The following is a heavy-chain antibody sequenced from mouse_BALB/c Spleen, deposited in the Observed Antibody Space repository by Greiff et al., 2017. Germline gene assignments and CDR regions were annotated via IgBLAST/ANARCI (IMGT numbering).Heavy chain of an antibody. Sequence: VQLQQSGAELMKPGASVKISCKATGYTFSSYWIEWVKQRPGHGLEWIGEILPGSGSTNYNEKFKGKATFTADTSSNTAYMQLSSLTSEGSAVYYCARPLITTVVFDYWGQGTTLTVSS. D-gene: IGHD1-1*01. V-gene: IGHV1-9*01. CDR3: ARPLITTVVFDY. CDR1: GYTFSSYW. J-gene: IGHJ2*01. CDR2: ILPGSGST.